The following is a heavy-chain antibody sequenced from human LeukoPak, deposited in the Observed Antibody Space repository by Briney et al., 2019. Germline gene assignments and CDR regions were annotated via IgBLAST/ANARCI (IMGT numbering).Heavy chain of an antibody. CDR2: IVVGSGNT. CDR3: AAASDYGDYYNWFDP. Sequence: SVKVSCKASGFTFTSSAMQWVRQARGQRLEWIGWIVVGSGNTNYAQKFQERVTITRDMSTSTAYMELSSLRSEDTAVYYCAAASDYGDYYNWFDPWGQGTLVTVSS. V-gene: IGHV1-58*02. D-gene: IGHD4-17*01. CDR1: GFTFTSSA. J-gene: IGHJ5*02.